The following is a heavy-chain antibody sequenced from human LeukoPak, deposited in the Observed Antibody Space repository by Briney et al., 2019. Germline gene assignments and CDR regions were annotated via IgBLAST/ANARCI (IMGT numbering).Heavy chain of an antibody. CDR1: GFTFSRYG. D-gene: IGHD3-10*01. CDR3: AEGSPGARRPFDY. V-gene: IGHV3-23*01. CDR2: ISGSVGTT. J-gene: IGHJ4*02. Sequence: QAGGSLRLSCAASGFTFSRYGMHWVRQAPGKGLEWVSAISGSVGTTYYADSVKGRFTISRDNSKNTVYLQMSSLRVEDTAVYYCAEGSPGARRPFDYWGQGTLVTVSS.